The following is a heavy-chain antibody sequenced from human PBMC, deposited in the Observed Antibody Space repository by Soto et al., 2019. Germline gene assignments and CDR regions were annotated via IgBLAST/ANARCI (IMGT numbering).Heavy chain of an antibody. J-gene: IGHJ2*01. CDR2: ISSSSSTI. Sequence: EVQLVESGGGLVQPGGSLRLSCAASGFTFSSYSMNWVRQAPGKGLEWVSYISSSSSTIYYADPVKGRFTISRDNDKNSLYLQMNSLRDEDTDVYYCARDKVPTEDYGDYAPNWYFDLWGRGTLVTVSS. V-gene: IGHV3-48*02. CDR3: ARDKVPTEDYGDYAPNWYFDL. D-gene: IGHD4-17*01. CDR1: GFTFSSYS.